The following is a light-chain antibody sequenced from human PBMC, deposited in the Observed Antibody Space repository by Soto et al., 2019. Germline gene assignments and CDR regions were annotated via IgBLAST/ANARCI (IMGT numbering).Light chain of an antibody. CDR3: QQRSNWPTIT. CDR2: DAS. Sequence: EIVLTQSPATLSLSPGERATLSCRASQSVGSYLAWYQQKPGQAPRPLIYDASNRATGIPARFSGSGSGTDLTLPISSLEPEDFAVYYCQQRSNWPTITFGQGTRLEIK. J-gene: IGKJ5*01. CDR1: QSVGSY. V-gene: IGKV3-11*01.